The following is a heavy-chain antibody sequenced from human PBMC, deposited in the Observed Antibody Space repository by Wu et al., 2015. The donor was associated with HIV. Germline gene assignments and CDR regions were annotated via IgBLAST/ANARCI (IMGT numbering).Heavy chain of an antibody. D-gene: IGHD6-13*01. CDR3: ARDWSSTPDGAFDI. CDR1: GGSFRNYA. Sequence: QVQLVQSGAEVKKPGSSVKVSCKASGGSFRNYAINWVRQARGQGLEWMGGIIPVFATTDYAQKFQVRVTITADESTSTVYMELGSLRSEDTAVYYCARDWSSTPDGAFDIWGQGTTVTVSS. J-gene: IGHJ3*02. V-gene: IGHV1-69*12. CDR2: IIPVFATT.